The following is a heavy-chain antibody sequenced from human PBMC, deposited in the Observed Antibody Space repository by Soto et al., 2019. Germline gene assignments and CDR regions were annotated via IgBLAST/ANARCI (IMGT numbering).Heavy chain of an antibody. CDR1: GFTFSSYS. CDR3: AGEPATVTTNYFDY. D-gene: IGHD4-17*01. J-gene: IGHJ4*02. CDR2: ISSSSSYI. Sequence: EVQLVESGGGPVKPGGSLRLSCAASGFTFSSYSMNWVRQAPGKGLEWVSSISSSSSYIYYADSVKGRFTISRDNAKNSLYLQMNSLRAEDTAVYYCAGEPATVTTNYFDYWGQGTLVTVSS. V-gene: IGHV3-21*01.